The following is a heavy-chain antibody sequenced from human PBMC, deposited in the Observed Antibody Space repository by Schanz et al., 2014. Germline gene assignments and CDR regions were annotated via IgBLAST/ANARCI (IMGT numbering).Heavy chain of an antibody. Sequence: QGQLVQSGPEVKEPGASVRVSCKVSGYAFTTYGISWVRQAPGQGLEWMGWITAYNGDTNYAQKLQGRVTMTTDTSTSTAYMELRSLRSEDTAVYYCARDGVDAAAGGNYWGQGTLVTVSS. CDR1: GYAFTTYG. CDR2: ITAYNGDT. CDR3: ARDGVDAAAGGNY. V-gene: IGHV1-18*01. D-gene: IGHD6-13*01. J-gene: IGHJ4*02.